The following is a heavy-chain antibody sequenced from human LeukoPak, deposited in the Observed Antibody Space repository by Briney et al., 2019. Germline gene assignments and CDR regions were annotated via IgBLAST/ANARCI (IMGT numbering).Heavy chain of an antibody. Sequence: GGSLTLSCAASGFTFSSYSMNWVRQAPGKGLEWVSSISSSSSYIYYADSVKGRFTISRDNAKNSLYLQMNSLRAEDTAVYYCAKFPVGYCSSTSCYEWGQGTLVTVSS. CDR2: ISSSSSYI. CDR1: GFTFSSYS. D-gene: IGHD2-2*01. J-gene: IGHJ4*02. V-gene: IGHV3-21*04. CDR3: AKFPVGYCSSTSCYE.